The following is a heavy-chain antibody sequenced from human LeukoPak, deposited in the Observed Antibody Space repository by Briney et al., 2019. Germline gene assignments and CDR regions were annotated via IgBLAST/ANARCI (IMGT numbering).Heavy chain of an antibody. Sequence: PGGSLRLSCAASGFTFSSYSINWVRQAPGKGLEWVSSITSGSSSIYYAGSVKGRFTISRDNAKNSLYLQMNSLRAEDTAVYYCAKDLNRGLPDYWGQGTLVTVSS. CDR3: AKDLNRGLPDY. D-gene: IGHD2-21*01. CDR1: GFTFSSYS. V-gene: IGHV3-21*01. J-gene: IGHJ4*02. CDR2: ITSGSSSI.